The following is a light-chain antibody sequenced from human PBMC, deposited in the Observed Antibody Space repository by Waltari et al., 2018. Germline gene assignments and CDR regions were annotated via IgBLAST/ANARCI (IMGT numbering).Light chain of an antibody. CDR3: QKYGTLPAT. J-gene: IGKJ1*01. CDR2: DAS. Sequence: DIVLTQSPGTLSLSPGERATLYCRASQSVWRTLAWYQQKPGQAPRLLIYDASSRATGVPDMFSGSGSGTDFSLTISRLEPEDFAVYYCQKYGTLPATFGQGTTVEIK. V-gene: IGKV3-20*01. CDR1: QSVWRT.